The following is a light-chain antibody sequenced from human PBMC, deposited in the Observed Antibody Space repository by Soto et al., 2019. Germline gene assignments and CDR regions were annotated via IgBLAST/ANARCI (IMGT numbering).Light chain of an antibody. CDR2: DVN. J-gene: IGLJ1*01. CDR1: SSDVGGYNY. V-gene: IGLV2-11*01. Sequence: QSALTQPRSVSGSPGQSVTGSCTGTSSDVGGYNYVTWYQQHPGKAPKLMISDVNKRTSGVPDRFSGSKSGNTASLTISGLQADDEATYYCCSFAGRIVVFGTGTKVTVL. CDR3: CSFAGRIVV.